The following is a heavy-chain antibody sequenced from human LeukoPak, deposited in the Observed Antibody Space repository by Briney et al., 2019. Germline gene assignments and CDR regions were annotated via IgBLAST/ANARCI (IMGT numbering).Heavy chain of an antibody. Sequence: ASVKVSCTASGYTFTSYYMHWVRQAPGQGLEWMGIINPSGGSTSYAQKFQGRVTMTRDTSTSTVYMELRSLRSEDTAVYYCARWGLETNDFDYWGQGTLVTVSS. CDR1: GYTFTSYY. CDR2: INPSGGST. J-gene: IGHJ4*02. D-gene: IGHD3-16*01. CDR3: ARWGLETNDFDY. V-gene: IGHV1-46*01.